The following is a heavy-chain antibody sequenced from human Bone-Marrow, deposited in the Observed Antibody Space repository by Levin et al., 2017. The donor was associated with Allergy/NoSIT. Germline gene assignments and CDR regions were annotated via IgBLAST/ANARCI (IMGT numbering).Heavy chain of an antibody. CDR1: GFTFSSYA. Sequence: GGSLRLSCAASGFTFSSYAMHWVRQAPGKGLEWVAVISDDGSNKYYALSVRGRFTIYRDNSQNTLYLQMNGLTTEDTGVYYCARVSAYATSWSSYYSNYHRMDVWGQGTTVTVSS. V-gene: IGHV3-30*04. CDR3: ARVSAYATSWSSYYSNYHRMDV. CDR2: ISDDGSNK. D-gene: IGHD2-2*01. J-gene: IGHJ6*02.